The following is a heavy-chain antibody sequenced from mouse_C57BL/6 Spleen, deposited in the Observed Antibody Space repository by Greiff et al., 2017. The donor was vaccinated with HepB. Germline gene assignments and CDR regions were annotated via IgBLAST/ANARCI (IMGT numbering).Heavy chain of an antibody. CDR1: GFTFSDYG. V-gene: IGHV5-17*01. CDR2: ISSGSSTI. CDR3: ARPLGSSGYLFAY. J-gene: IGHJ3*01. Sequence: DVQLVESGGGLVKPGGSLKLSCAASGFTFSDYGMHWVRQAPEKGLEWVAYISSGSSTIYYADTVKGRFTISRDNAQNTLFLQMTSLRSEDKAMYYCARPLGSSGYLFAYWGQGTLVTVSA. D-gene: IGHD3-2*02.